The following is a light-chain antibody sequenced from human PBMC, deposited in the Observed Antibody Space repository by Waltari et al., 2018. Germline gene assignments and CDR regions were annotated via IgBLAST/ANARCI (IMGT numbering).Light chain of an antibody. Sequence: EIVMTQAPLSLSVTPGQPASMSCKSSQRLLHSDGRARLYWYLQKPGQSPQLLISEGSNRCSGVTERFSGSVAGTDFTLKISRVEAEYVGVYFCMQNIQLPTFGQGTKVEIE. V-gene: IGKV2D-29*02. CDR2: EGS. J-gene: IGKJ1*01. CDR1: QRLLHSDGRAR. CDR3: MQNIQLPT.